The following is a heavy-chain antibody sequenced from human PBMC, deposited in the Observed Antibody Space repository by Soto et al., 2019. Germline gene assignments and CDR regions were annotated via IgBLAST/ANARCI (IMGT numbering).Heavy chain of an antibody. CDR2: INGDGSST. V-gene: IGHV3-74*01. D-gene: IGHD6-6*01. CDR1: GFTFSSYW. Sequence: EVQLVESGEGLVQPGGSLRLSCAASGFTFSSYWMHWVRQAPGKGLMWVSRINGDGSSTTYADSVKGRFTISSDNAKNTLYLQMNGMRAEDTAVYYCASGHSGAIAPRLFDYWGQGTLVAVSS. CDR3: ASGHSGAIAPRLFDY. J-gene: IGHJ4*02.